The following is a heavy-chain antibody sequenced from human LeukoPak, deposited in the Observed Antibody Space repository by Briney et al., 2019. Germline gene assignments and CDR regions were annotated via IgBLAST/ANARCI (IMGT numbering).Heavy chain of an antibody. CDR3: ARGVYIAAAQYGY. CDR2: IYYSGTT. CDR1: GGSISSHY. Sequence: SETLSLTCTVSGGSISSHYWSWIRQPPGKGLEWIGYIYYSGTTNYNPALKSRVTISVDTSKNQFCLKLSSVTAADTAVYYCARGVYIAAAQYGYWGQGTLVTVSS. J-gene: IGHJ4*02. D-gene: IGHD6-13*01. V-gene: IGHV4-59*11.